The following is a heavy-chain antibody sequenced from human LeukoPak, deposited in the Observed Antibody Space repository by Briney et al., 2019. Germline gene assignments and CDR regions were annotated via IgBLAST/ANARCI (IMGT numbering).Heavy chain of an antibody. CDR2: ISGYNGNT. J-gene: IGHJ5*02. CDR3: ARANMVFGVDIEQNWFDL. CDR1: GGTFSSYA. V-gene: IGHV1-18*01. Sequence: ASVKVSCKASGGTFSSYAINWVRQAPGQGLEWMGWISGYNGNTNYERKVQGRVTLTRDASTSTAYMELRNLRSDDTAVYFCARANMVFGVDIEQNWFDLWGQGTRVIVSS. D-gene: IGHD3-3*01.